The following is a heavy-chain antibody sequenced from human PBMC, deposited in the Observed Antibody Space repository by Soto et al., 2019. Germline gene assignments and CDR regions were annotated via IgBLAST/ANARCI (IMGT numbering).Heavy chain of an antibody. CDR2: IDPSDSYA. CDR1: GYSFAIYW. CDR3: ARHKAFYYDSSGA. J-gene: IGHJ5*02. Sequence: GESLKISCKGSGYSFAIYWISWVRQMPAKGLEWMGRIDPSDSYANYSPSFQGHVTFSADKSISTAYLQWSSLRASDTAMYYCARHKAFYYDSSGAWGQGTMVTVSS. V-gene: IGHV5-10-1*01. D-gene: IGHD3-22*01.